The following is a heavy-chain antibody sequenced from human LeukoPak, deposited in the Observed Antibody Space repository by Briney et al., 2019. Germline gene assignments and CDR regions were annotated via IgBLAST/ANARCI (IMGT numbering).Heavy chain of an antibody. Sequence: GESLKISCKGSGYSFTSYWIGWVRQMPGKGLEWMGIIYPGDSDTRYSPSFQGQVTISADKSISTAYLQWSSLKASDTAMYYCARHDCGDDCHYYYYYGMDVWGQGTTVTVSS. CDR1: GYSFTSYW. CDR3: ARHDCGDDCHYYYYYGMDV. D-gene: IGHD2-21*02. J-gene: IGHJ6*02. CDR2: IYPGDSDT. V-gene: IGHV5-51*01.